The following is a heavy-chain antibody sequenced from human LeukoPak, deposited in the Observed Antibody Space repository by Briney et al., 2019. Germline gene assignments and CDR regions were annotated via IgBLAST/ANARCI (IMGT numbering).Heavy chain of an antibody. CDR3: ARGKKSPVGSFTTRSRNIWFDP. CDR1: GGSFNDYY. D-gene: IGHD3-10*01. CDR2: IHHTGST. Sequence: SETLSLTCGVYGGSFNDYYWNWIRQPPGKGLEWIGEIHHTGSTNYNPSLKRRVTISVYSPKKQFSLKLSSVTAADTAVYYCARGKKSPVGSFTTRSRNIWFDPWGQGTLVTVSS. V-gene: IGHV4-34*01. J-gene: IGHJ5*02.